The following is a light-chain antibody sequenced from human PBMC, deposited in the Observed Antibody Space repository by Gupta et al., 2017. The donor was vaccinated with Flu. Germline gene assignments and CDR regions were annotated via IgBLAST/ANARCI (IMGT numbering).Light chain of an antibody. Sequence: QSALTQPASVTGSPGQSITLPCTGTSSDAGKYNLVSWYQQHPVKAPKLMIYEGAKRPSGVSTRFSGSKSGNTASLTISGLQTEDEADYYCCAYAGIHTFVFGGGTKVTVL. CDR1: SSDAGKYNL. CDR2: EGA. CDR3: CAYAGIHTFV. V-gene: IGLV2-23*03. J-gene: IGLJ2*01.